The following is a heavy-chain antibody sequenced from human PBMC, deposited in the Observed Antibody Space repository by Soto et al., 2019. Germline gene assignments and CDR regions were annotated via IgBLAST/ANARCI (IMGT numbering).Heavy chain of an antibody. CDR3: AKEVSRYFTSSSFYYFDY. CDR2: ISGSGATT. V-gene: IGHV3-23*01. J-gene: IGHJ4*02. Sequence: GGSLRLSCAASGFTFSSYAMSWVRQAPGKGLEWVSAISGSGATTYYADSVTGPFIISRDNSKNTLYLQMNSLRAEDTAVYYCAKEVSRYFTSSSFYYFDYWGQGILVTVSS. D-gene: IGHD6-6*01. CDR1: GFTFSSYA.